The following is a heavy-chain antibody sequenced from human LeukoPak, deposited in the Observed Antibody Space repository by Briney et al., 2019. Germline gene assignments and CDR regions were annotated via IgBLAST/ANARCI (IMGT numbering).Heavy chain of an antibody. CDR1: GFPFSSYA. CDR2: ISGSGGST. J-gene: IGHJ5*02. CDR3: AKDRYYYDSSGYHNWFDP. D-gene: IGHD3-22*01. Sequence: GRSLRLSCAASGFPFSSYAMSWVRPAPGKGLEWVSAISGSGGSTYYADSVKGRFTISRDNSKNTLYLQMNSLRAEDTAVYYCAKDRYYYDSSGYHNWFDPWGQGTLVTVSS. V-gene: IGHV3-23*01.